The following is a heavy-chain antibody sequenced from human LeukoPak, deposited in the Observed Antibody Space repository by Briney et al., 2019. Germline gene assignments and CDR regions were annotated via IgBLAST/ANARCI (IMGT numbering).Heavy chain of an antibody. CDR1: GGSISGQY. Sequence: PSETLSLTCTVSGGSISGQYWSLIRQPPGKGLEWIGYIYYTGITKYNPSLKSRVTISVDTSKNQFSLRLTSVTAADTAVYYCARVSYHYYSGNYGWYFDYWGQGTPVTVSS. J-gene: IGHJ4*02. CDR3: ARVSYHYYSGNYGWYFDY. CDR2: IYYTGIT. V-gene: IGHV4-59*11. D-gene: IGHD3-10*01.